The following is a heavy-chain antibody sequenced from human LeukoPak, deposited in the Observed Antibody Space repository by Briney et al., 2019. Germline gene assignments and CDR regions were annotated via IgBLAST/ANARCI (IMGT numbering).Heavy chain of an antibody. CDR3: AREVSTSRLGP. Sequence: SETLSLTCTVSGGSISSGSYYWSWIRQPAGKGLEWIGRIYTSGSTNYNPSLKSRVTISVDTSKNQFSLKLSSVTAADTAVYYCAREVSTSRLGPWGQGTLVTVSS. CDR2: IYTSGST. D-gene: IGHD2-2*01. J-gene: IGHJ5*02. V-gene: IGHV4-61*02. CDR1: GGSISSGSYY.